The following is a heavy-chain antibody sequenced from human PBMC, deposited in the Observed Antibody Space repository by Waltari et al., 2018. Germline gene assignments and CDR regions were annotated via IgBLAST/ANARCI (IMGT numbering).Heavy chain of an antibody. CDR2: INHSGST. V-gene: IGHV4-34*01. Sequence: QVQLQQWGAGLLKPSETLSLTCAVYGGSCSGYYWSWTRQPPGKGLEWIGEINHSGSTNYNPSLKSRVTISVDTSKNQFSLKLSSVTAADTAVYYCARGKYGGYANFDYWGQGTLVTVSS. CDR1: GGSCSGYY. D-gene: IGHD5-12*01. J-gene: IGHJ4*02. CDR3: ARGKYGGYANFDY.